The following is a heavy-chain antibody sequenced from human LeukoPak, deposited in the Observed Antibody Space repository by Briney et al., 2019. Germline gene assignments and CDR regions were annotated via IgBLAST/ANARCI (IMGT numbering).Heavy chain of an antibody. CDR1: GFTFDDYA. V-gene: IGHV3-9*01. D-gene: IGHD5-18*01. J-gene: IGHJ4*02. CDR3: AKGMKYSYGATPFDY. Sequence: PGRSLRLSSAASGFTFDDYAMHWVRQAPGKGLEWVSGISWNSGSIGYADSVKGRFTISRDNAKNSLYLQMNSLRAEDTALYYCAKGMKYSYGATPFDYWGQGTLVTVPS. CDR2: ISWNSGSI.